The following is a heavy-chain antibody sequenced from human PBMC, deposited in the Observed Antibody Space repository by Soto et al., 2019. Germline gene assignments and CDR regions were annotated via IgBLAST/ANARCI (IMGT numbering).Heavy chain of an antibody. CDR3: ARDLGYCTNGVCYPAWFDP. CDR2: INAGNGNT. Sequence: GPSVKVSCKASGYTFTSYAMHWVRQAPGQRLEWMGWINAGNGNTKYSQKFQGRVTITRDTSASTAYMELSSLRSEDTAVYYCARDLGYCTNGVCYPAWFDPWGQGTLVTVSS. J-gene: IGHJ5*02. D-gene: IGHD2-8*01. CDR1: GYTFTSYA. V-gene: IGHV1-3*01.